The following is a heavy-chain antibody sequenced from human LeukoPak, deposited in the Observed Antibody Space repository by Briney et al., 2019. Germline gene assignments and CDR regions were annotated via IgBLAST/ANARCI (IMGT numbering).Heavy chain of an antibody. J-gene: IGHJ4*02. Sequence: GGSLRLSCAASGFTFSDYCMSWIRQAPGKGLEWVSYISSSGSTIYYADSVKGRFTISRDNAKNSLYLQMNSLRAEDTAVYYCARDAPGVPAATLPFYDSSGYPDYWGQGTLVTVSS. CDR3: ARDAPGVPAATLPFYDSSGYPDY. D-gene: IGHD3-22*01. CDR2: ISSSGSTI. V-gene: IGHV3-11*01. CDR1: GFTFSDYC.